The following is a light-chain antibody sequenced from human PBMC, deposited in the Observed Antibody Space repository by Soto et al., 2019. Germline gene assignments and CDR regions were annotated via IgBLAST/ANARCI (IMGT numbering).Light chain of an antibody. Sequence: DITMNPSPSTLSGSVGDRVTITCRASQTISSWLAWYQQKPGKAPKRLIYKASTLKSGVPSRFSGSGSGTEFTLTISSLQPDDFATYYCQRYNSYSEAFGQGTKVEL. V-gene: IGKV1-5*03. CDR1: QTISSW. CDR3: QRYNSYSEA. J-gene: IGKJ1*01. CDR2: KAS.